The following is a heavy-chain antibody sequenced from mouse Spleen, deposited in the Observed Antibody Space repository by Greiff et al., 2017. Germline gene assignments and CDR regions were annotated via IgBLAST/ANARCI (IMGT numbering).Heavy chain of an antibody. D-gene: IGHD1-1*01. CDR3: ARQGLRYYFDY. V-gene: IGHV5-9-3*01. Sequence: EVHLVESGGGLVKPGGSLKLSCAASGFTFSSYAMSWVRQTPEKRLEWVATISSGGSYTYYPDSVKGRFTISRDNAKNTLYLQMSSLRSEDTAMYYCARQGLRYYFDYWGQGTTLTVSS. CDR2: ISSGGSYT. CDR1: GFTFSSYA. J-gene: IGHJ2*01.